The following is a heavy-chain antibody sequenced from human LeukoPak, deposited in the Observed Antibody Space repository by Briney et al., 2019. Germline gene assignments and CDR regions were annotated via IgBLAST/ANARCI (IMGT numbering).Heavy chain of an antibody. CDR2: VYYTGTT. CDR3: ARGGYCSGGSCYRGHYEFDY. V-gene: IGHV4-39*07. CDR1: GGSISTNNYY. D-gene: IGHD2-15*01. J-gene: IGHJ4*02. Sequence: SETLSLTCTVSGGSISTNNYYWGWIRQPPGKGLEWIGSVYYTGTTYYNPSLKSRVAISVDTSKNHFSLKLTSVTAADTAVYYCARGGYCSGGSCYRGHYEFDYWGLGTLVTVSS.